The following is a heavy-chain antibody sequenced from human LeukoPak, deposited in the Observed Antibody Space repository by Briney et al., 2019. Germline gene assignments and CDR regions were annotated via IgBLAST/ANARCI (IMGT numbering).Heavy chain of an antibody. Sequence: ASVKVSCEASGGTFSSYAISWVRQAPGQGLEWMGGIIPIFGTANYAQKFQGRVTITTDESTSTAYMELSSLRSEDTAVYYCARGPAYYDILTGYDYWGQGTLVTVSS. CDR1: GGTFSSYA. CDR2: IIPIFGTA. J-gene: IGHJ4*02. D-gene: IGHD3-9*01. CDR3: ARGPAYYDILTGYDY. V-gene: IGHV1-69*05.